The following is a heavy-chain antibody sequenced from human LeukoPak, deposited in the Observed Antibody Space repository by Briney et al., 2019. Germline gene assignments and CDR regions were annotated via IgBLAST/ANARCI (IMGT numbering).Heavy chain of an antibody. D-gene: IGHD1-26*01. Sequence: GGSLRLSCAASGFIFSDHYMGWVRQAPGKGLEWVGRTRNEANIYTTKYAASVKGRFTISRDDSKNSLYLQVNSLKTEDTAVYYCASPVGATTVRAFDIWGQGTMVTVSS. J-gene: IGHJ3*02. CDR3: ASPVGATTVRAFDI. V-gene: IGHV3-72*01. CDR1: GFIFSDHY. CDR2: TRNEANIYTT.